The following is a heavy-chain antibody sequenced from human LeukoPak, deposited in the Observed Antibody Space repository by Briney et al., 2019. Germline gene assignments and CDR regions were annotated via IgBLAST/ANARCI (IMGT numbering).Heavy chain of an antibody. J-gene: IGHJ4*02. CDR3: ARGHTAVTRHSDF. CDR1: GFSFSSYG. D-gene: IGHD4-17*01. Sequence: GGSLRLSCAASGFSFSSYGMHWVRQAPGKGLEWVAYIQYDGSNEQYADSVRGRFSISRDSSKNILNLQMNSLRAEDTAVYYCARGHTAVTRHSDFWGQGTLVTVSS. CDR2: IQYDGSNE. V-gene: IGHV3-30*02.